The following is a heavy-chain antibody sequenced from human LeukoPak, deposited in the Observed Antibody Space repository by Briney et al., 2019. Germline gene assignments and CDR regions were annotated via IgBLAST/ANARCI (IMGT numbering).Heavy chain of an antibody. J-gene: IGHJ4*02. V-gene: IGHV3-23*01. Sequence: GGSLRLSCAASGFTFSNNDMSWVRQAPGKGLEWVSAITDSGTTYYADSVKGRFTISRDNSRSTLCLQVNSLSAEDTALYYCAEESTLTTAYFDYWGQGTLVTVSS. CDR2: ITDSGTT. CDR3: AEESTLTTAYFDY. CDR1: GFTFSNND. D-gene: IGHD4-17*01.